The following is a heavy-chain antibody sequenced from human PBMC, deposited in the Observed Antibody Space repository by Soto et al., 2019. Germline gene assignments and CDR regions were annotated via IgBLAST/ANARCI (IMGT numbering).Heavy chain of an antibody. V-gene: IGHV1-18*01. Sequence: QVQLVQSGAEVKKPGASVKVSCKASGYTFSTYGFSWVRQAPGQGLEWMGWIGADNGDTNYAQNFQGRVTMTTDTSPTTSYMELRSLTSADTAVYFCARDWKGAEGFDPWGQGTLVTGSS. CDR1: GYTFSTYG. CDR3: ARDWKGAEGFDP. CDR2: IGADNGDT. D-gene: IGHD1-1*01. J-gene: IGHJ5*02.